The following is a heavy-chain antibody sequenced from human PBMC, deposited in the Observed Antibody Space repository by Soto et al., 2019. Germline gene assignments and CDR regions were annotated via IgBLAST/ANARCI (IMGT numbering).Heavy chain of an antibody. CDR2: IYSGGST. CDR1: GFTVSSNY. V-gene: IGHV3-53*04. Sequence: EVQLVESGGGLVQPGGSLRLSCAASGFTVSSNYMSWVRQAPGKGLEWVSVIYSGGSTYYADSVKGRFTISRHNSKNTLYLQMNSRSAEDTAVYYCAREVGHGWFDPWGQGTLVTVSS. CDR3: AREVGHGWFDP. J-gene: IGHJ5*02.